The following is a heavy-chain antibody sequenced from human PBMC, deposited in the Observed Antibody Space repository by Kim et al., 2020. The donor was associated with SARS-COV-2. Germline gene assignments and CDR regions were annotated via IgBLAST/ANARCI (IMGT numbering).Heavy chain of an antibody. V-gene: IGHV4-59*08. J-gene: IGHJ6*03. CDR1: GGSISNYY. D-gene: IGHD2-2*01. Sequence: ETLSLTCTVSGGSISNYYWTWIRQFAGKGLEWIGYIYYSGSSGSTIYNPSLKSRVTISADTSKNQFSLRLRSVTAADTAVYYCARRYCKSISCSGEHFYMDVWDKGTTVTVSS. CDR3: ARRYCKSISCSGEHFYMDV. CDR2: IYYSGSSGST.